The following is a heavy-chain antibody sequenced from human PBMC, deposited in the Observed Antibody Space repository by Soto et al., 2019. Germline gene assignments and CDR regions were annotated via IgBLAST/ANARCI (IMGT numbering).Heavy chain of an antibody. CDR1: GGSISTVGHY. J-gene: IGHJ4*02. D-gene: IGHD1-1*01. Sequence: PSETLSLTCSVSGGSISTVGHYWTWIRQPPGKGLEWIGSIYHTGSTYYSKSLRSRLTMSVETSKSQFSLRLSSVTAADTAVYYCARATGTLRSRNCDYWGQGSLVTVSS. V-gene: IGHV4-31*03. CDR3: ARATGTLRSRNCDY. CDR2: IYHTGST.